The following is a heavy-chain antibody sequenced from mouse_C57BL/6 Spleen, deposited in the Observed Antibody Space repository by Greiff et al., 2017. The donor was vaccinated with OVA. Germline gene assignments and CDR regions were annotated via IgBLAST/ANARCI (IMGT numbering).Heavy chain of an antibody. CDR1: GFNINDYY. J-gene: IGHJ2*01. V-gene: IGHV14-2*01. Sequence: VQLQQSGAELVKPGASVKLSCTASGFNINDYYMHWVKQRTEQGLEWIGRIDPEDGETKYAPKFQGKATITADTSSNTAYLPLSSLTSADTAVYYCTFRRAAQEVFDYWGQGTTLTVSS. D-gene: IGHD3-2*02. CDR2: IDPEDGET. CDR3: TFRRAAQEVFDY.